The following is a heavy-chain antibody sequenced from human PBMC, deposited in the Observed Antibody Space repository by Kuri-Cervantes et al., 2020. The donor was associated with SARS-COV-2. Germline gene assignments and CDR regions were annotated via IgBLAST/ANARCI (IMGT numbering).Heavy chain of an antibody. Sequence: ASVKVSCKASGYTFTTYYIHWVRQAPGQGLEWMGIINPSGGGTSYALKFQGRVAVTRDTPTSTVYMELSSLRSEDTAVYYCARDPTTVTTGIGMDVWGQGTTVTVSS. J-gene: IGHJ6*02. V-gene: IGHV1-46*01. CDR1: GYTFTTYY. D-gene: IGHD4-17*01. CDR2: INPSGGGT. CDR3: ARDPTTVTTGIGMDV.